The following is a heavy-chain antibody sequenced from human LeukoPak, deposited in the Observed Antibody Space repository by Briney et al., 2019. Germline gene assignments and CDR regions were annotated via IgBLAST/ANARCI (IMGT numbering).Heavy chain of an antibody. D-gene: IGHD3/OR15-3a*01. V-gene: IGHV3-30*18. CDR1: GFTFSSYG. CDR3: AKDGPTGFDY. J-gene: IGHJ4*02. CDR2: ISYDGSSK. Sequence: GGSLRLSCAASGFTFSSYGMHWVRQAPGKGLEWVAVISYDGSSKYYADSVKGRFTISRDNSKNTLYLQMNSLRAEDTAVYYCAKDGPTGFDYWGQGTLVTVSS.